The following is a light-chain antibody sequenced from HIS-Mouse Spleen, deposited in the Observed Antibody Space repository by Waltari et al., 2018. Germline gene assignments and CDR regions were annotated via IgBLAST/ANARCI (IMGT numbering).Light chain of an antibody. J-gene: IGLJ2*01. V-gene: IGLV2-23*01. CDR2: EGS. CDR3: CSYAGSSTYVV. CDR1: SSDGGSYNL. Sequence: QSALTQPSSVSWSPGQSSTIPCPATSSDGGSYNLVSWYQQHPGKAPKLMIYEGSKRPSGVSNRFTDSKSGNTASLTISGLQAEDEADYYCCSYAGSSTYVVFGGGTKLTVL.